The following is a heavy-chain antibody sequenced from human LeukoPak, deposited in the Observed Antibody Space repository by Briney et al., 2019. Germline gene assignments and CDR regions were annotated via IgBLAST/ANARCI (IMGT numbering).Heavy chain of an antibody. V-gene: IGHV4-34*01. CDR2: IYYSGST. J-gene: IGHJ4*02. Sequence: SETLSLTCAVYGGSFSGYYWSWIRQPPGKGLEWIGSIYYSGSTYYNPSLKSRVTISVDTSKNQFSLKLSSVTAADTAVYYCAKYYYDSSGYYPFDYWGQGTLVTVSS. CDR1: GGSFSGYY. D-gene: IGHD3-22*01. CDR3: AKYYYDSSGYYPFDY.